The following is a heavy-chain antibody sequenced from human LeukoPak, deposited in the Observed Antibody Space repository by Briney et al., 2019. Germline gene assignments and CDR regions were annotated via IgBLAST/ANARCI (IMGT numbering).Heavy chain of an antibody. J-gene: IGHJ5*02. CDR2: IYHSGST. CDR3: ARVVVAAWSWFDP. V-gene: IGHV4-38-2*01. D-gene: IGHD2-15*01. CDR1: GYSISSGYY. Sequence: SETLSLTCAVSGYSISSGYYWGWIRQPPGKGLEWIGSIYHSGSTHYNPSLKSRVTISVDTSKSQFSLKLSSVTAADTAVYYCARVVVAAWSWFDPWGQGTLVSVCS.